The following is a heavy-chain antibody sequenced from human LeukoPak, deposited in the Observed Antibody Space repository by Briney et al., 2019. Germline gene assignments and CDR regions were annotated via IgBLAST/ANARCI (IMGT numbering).Heavy chain of an antibody. D-gene: IGHD6-19*01. J-gene: IGHJ6*02. CDR1: GFTFRSYA. CDR2: ISYDGSNK. Sequence: GGSLRLSCAASGFTFRSYAMPWVRQAPGKGLEWVAVISYDGSNKYYADSVKGRFTISRDNSKNTLYLQMNSLRAEDTAVYYCAALGGSGWYYRRYYGMDVWGQGTTVTVSS. V-gene: IGHV3-30-3*01. CDR3: AALGGSGWYYRRYYGMDV.